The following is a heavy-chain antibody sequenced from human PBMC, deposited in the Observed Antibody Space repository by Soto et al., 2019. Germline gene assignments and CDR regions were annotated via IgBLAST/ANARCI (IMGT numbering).Heavy chain of an antibody. CDR3: AKGAPYSSGWYLGY. D-gene: IGHD6-19*01. CDR2: ISYDGSNK. CDR1: GFTFSSYG. J-gene: IGHJ4*02. Sequence: PGGSLRLSCAASGFTFSSYGMHWVRQAPGKGLEWVAVISYDGSNKYYADSVKGRFTISRDNSKNTLYLQMNSLRAEDTAVYYCAKGAPYSSGWYLGYWGQGTLVTVSS. V-gene: IGHV3-30*18.